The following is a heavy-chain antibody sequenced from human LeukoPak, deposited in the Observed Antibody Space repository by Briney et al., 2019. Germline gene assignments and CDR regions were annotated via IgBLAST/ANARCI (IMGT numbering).Heavy chain of an antibody. Sequence: GGSLRLSCAASGFTFSSYGIHWVRQAPGKGLEWVAFIRYDGSNKYYADSVKGRSTISRDNSKNTLYLQMNSLRAEDTAVYYCAKGEAAIMSAFDIWGQGTMVTVSS. CDR1: GFTFSSYG. V-gene: IGHV3-30*02. CDR3: AKGEAAIMSAFDI. CDR2: IRYDGSNK. D-gene: IGHD2-2*02. J-gene: IGHJ3*02.